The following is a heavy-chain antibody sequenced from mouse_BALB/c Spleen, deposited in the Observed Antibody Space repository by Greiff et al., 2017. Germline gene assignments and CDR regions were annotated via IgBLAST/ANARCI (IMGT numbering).Heavy chain of an antibody. CDR3: ASRGYDWFAY. Sequence: DVHLVESGPGLVKPSQSLSLTCSVTGYSITSGYYWNWIRQFPGNKLEWMGYISYDGSNNYNPSLKNRISITRDTSKNQFFLKLNSVTTEDTATYYCASRGYDWFAYWGQGTLVTVSA. D-gene: IGHD2-14*01. J-gene: IGHJ3*01. V-gene: IGHV3-6*02. CDR1: GYSITSGYY. CDR2: ISYDGSN.